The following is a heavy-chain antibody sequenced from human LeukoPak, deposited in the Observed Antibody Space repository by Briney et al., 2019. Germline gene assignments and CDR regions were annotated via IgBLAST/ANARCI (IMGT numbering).Heavy chain of an antibody. CDR2: ISGSGGGT. CDR1: GFTFSSYA. J-gene: IGHJ4*02. V-gene: IGHV3-23*01. Sequence: GGSLRLSCAASGFTFSSYAMSWVRQAPGKGLEWVSAISGSGGGTYYADSVKGRFTISRDNSKNTLYLQMNSLRAEDTAVYDCAKDLGYGDYVVYDYWGQGTLVTVSS. CDR3: AKDLGYGDYVVYDY. D-gene: IGHD4-17*01.